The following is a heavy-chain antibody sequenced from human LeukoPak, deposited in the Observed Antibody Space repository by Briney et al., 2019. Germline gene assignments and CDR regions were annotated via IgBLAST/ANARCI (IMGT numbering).Heavy chain of an antibody. D-gene: IGHD3-16*01. CDR2: IYPSGGST. J-gene: IGHJ4*02. Sequence: ASVKVSCKATGYTFTSYCMHWVRQPPGQGLELMGIIYPSGGSTSYAQKFQGRVTMTRDMSTSTVYMELSSLRSEDTAVYYCARERGAMRAAYWGQGTLVTVSS. CDR3: ARERGAMRAAY. CDR1: GYTFTSYC. V-gene: IGHV1-46*01.